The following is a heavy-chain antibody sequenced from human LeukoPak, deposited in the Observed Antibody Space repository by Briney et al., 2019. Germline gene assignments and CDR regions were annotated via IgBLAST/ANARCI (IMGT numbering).Heavy chain of an antibody. Sequence: ASVKVSCKASGYTFIGYYMHWVRQAPGQGLEWMGWMNPNSGNTGYAQKFQGRVTMTRDTSISTAYMELSRLRSDDTAVYYCARGSFRRIVGATGYFDYWGQGTLVTVSS. D-gene: IGHD1-26*01. V-gene: IGHV1-2*02. CDR3: ARGSFRRIVGATGYFDY. CDR2: MNPNSGNT. CDR1: GYTFIGYY. J-gene: IGHJ4*02.